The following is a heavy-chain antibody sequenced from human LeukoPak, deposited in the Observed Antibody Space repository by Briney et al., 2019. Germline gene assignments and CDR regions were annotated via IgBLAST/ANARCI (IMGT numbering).Heavy chain of an antibody. CDR3: AKGGGFRPEGHWDYFDY. D-gene: IGHD3-16*01. J-gene: IGHJ4*02. Sequence: GGSLRLSCAASGFTFDDYTMYWVRQAPGKGLEWVSLISWDGHSTYYADSVKGRFTISRDNSKNSLYLQMDTLRPEDTALYFCAKGGGFRPEGHWDYFDYWGQGTLVTVSS. V-gene: IGHV3-43*01. CDR2: ISWDGHST. CDR1: GFTFDDYT.